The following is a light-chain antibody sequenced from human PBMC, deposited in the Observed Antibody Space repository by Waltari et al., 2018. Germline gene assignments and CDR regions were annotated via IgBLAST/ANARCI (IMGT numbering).Light chain of an antibody. Sequence: IQMTQSPSSLSTSVGERVTITCQASQAISNNCPWNPQKPGKAPRLLIYDAANLETGVPSRFSGSGSGTDFTVTISSLQPENLATYSCQQFHNLVGGGTKVQI. CDR3: QQFHNL. J-gene: IGKJ4*01. V-gene: IGKV1-33*01. CDR2: DAA. CDR1: QAISNN.